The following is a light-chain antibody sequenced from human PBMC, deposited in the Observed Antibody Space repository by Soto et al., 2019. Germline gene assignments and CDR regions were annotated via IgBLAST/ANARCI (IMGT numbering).Light chain of an antibody. Sequence: EVVLTQYPGTLSLSPGERATLSCRTSQSISTTYLAWYQQKPGQAPRLLMSRTSRRATGIPDRFSGSGSGTDFTLSISRLETEDFAVYYCQHYGDSAPFTFGPGTKVDVK. CDR1: QSISTTY. J-gene: IGKJ3*01. V-gene: IGKV3-20*01. CDR3: QHYGDSAPFT. CDR2: RTS.